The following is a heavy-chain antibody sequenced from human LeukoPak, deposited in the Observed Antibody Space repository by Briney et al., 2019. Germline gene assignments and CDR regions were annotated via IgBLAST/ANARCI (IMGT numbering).Heavy chain of an antibody. Sequence: GGSLRLSCAASGFTFSSYSMNWVRQAPGKGLEWISYISSSSSTIYYADSVKGRFTISRDNAKNSLYLQMNSLRAEDTAVYYCARGTSTAYFQLYFASWGQGTLDTVSS. CDR3: ARGTSTAYFQLYFAS. D-gene: IGHD3-9*01. CDR2: ISSSSSTI. J-gene: IGHJ4*02. CDR1: GFTFSSYS. V-gene: IGHV3-48*01.